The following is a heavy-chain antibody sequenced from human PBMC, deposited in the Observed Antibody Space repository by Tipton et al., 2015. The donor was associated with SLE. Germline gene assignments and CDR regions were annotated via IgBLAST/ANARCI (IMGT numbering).Heavy chain of an antibody. CDR2: INHSGST. CDR1: DGSFSGHY. CDR3: AREGGGLDY. V-gene: IGHV4-34*01. D-gene: IGHD1-26*01. J-gene: IGHJ4*02. Sequence: LRLSCSVYDGSFSGHYWTWIRQPPGKGLEWIGEINHSGSTNYNPSLKSRVTISIDTAKNQFSLKLRSVTAADTAIYYCAREGGGLDYWGQGTLVTVSS.